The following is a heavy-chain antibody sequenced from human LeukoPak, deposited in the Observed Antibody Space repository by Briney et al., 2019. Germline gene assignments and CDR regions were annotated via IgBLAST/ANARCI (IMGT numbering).Heavy chain of an antibody. CDR1: GGSISSYY. CDR3: ARSLGGWFDP. CDR2: IYYSGST. J-gene: IGHJ5*02. Sequence: SSETLSLTCTVSGGSISSYYWSWIRQPPGKGLEWIGYIYYSGSTNYNPSLKSRVTISVDTSKNQFSLKLSSVTAADTAVYYCARSLGGWFDPWGQGTLVTVSS. V-gene: IGHV4-59*01.